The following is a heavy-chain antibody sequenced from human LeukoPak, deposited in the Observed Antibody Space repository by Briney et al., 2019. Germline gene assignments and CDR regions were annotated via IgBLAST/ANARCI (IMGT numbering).Heavy chain of an antibody. Sequence: GGSLRLSCAASGFTFSSYAMSWVRQAPGKGLEWVSAISGSGGSTYYADSVKGRFTISRDNSENTLYLQMNSLRAEDTAVYYCARDLRSSGWYHYFDYWGQGTLVTVSS. CDR3: ARDLRSSGWYHYFDY. V-gene: IGHV3-23*01. D-gene: IGHD6-19*01. J-gene: IGHJ4*02. CDR1: GFTFSSYA. CDR2: ISGSGGST.